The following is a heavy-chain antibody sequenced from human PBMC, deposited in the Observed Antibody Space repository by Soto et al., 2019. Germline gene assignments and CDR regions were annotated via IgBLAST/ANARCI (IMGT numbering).Heavy chain of an antibody. CDR3: ARSLPYTSNWFDP. V-gene: IGHV1-69*13. D-gene: IGHD1-26*01. Sequence: SVKVSCKASGGTFSSYAISWVRQAPGQGLEWMGGIIPIFGTANYAQKFQGRVTITADESTSTAYMELSSLRSEDTAVYYCARSLPYTSNWFDPWGPGTLVTVSA. CDR1: GGTFSSYA. CDR2: IIPIFGTA. J-gene: IGHJ5*02.